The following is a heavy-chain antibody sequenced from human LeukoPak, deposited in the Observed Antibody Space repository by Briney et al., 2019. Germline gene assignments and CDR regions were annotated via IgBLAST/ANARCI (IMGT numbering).Heavy chain of an antibody. D-gene: IGHD1-26*01. J-gene: IGHJ4*02. Sequence: GASVKVSCKASGGTFSSYAISWVRQAPGQGLEWMGRIIPILGIANYAQKFQGRVTITADKSTSTAYMELSSLRSEDTAVYYCARVNPELYFDYWGQGTLVTVSS. V-gene: IGHV1-69*04. CDR2: IIPILGIA. CDR3: ARVNPELYFDY. CDR1: GGTFSSYA.